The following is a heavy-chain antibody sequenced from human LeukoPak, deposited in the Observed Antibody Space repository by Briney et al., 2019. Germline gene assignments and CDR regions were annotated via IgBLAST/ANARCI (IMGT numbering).Heavy chain of an antibody. J-gene: IGHJ6*03. CDR2: ISSSGSTI. CDR3: ARAMVRGLGYMDV. Sequence: GGSLRLSFAASGFTFSSYEMNWFRQAPGKGLEWVSYISSSGSTIYYADSLKGRFTISRDNAKNPLYLQMNSLRAEDTAVYYCARAMVRGLGYMDVWGKGTTVSISS. CDR1: GFTFSSYE. V-gene: IGHV3-48*03. D-gene: IGHD3-10*01.